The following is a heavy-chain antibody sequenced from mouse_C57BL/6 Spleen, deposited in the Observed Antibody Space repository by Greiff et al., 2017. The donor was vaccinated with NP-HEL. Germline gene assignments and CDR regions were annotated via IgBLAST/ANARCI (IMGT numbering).Heavy chain of an antibody. J-gene: IGHJ2*01. D-gene: IGHD2-4*01. Sequence: QVQLQQPGAELVKPGASVKLSCKASGYTFTSYWMQWVKQRPGQGLEWIGEIDPSDSYTNYNQKFKGKATLTVDTSSSTAYMQLSSLTSEDSAVYYCARCKGYDYDCFDYWGQGTTLTVSS. CDR2: IDPSDSYT. CDR3: ARCKGYDYDCFDY. V-gene: IGHV1-50*01. CDR1: GYTFTSYW.